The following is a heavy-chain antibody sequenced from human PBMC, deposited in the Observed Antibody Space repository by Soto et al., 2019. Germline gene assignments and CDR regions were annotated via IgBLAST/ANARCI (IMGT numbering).Heavy chain of an antibody. D-gene: IGHD3-9*01. V-gene: IGHV1-8*01. J-gene: IGHJ5*02. CDR3: ARAPKLHYDLSTGYYNWFDP. CDR1: GYTFTSYD. CDR2: MNPNSGNT. Sequence: QVQLVQSGAEVKKPGASVKVSCKASGYTFTSYDINWVRQATGQGLEWMGWMNPNSGNTGYAQKFQGRVTMTRNTSISTAYMELSSLRSEDTAVYYCARAPKLHYDLSTGYYNWFDPWGQGTLVTVSS.